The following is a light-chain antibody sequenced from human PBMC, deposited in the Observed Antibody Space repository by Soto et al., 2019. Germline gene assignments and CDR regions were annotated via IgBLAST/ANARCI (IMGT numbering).Light chain of an antibody. CDR3: QKHNSAPHT. CDR1: QSISSG. CDR2: AAS. J-gene: IGKJ5*01. Sequence: DIQMTQSPSSLSASVGDRVTLTCRASQSISSGLAWYQQKPGKVPKLLIYAASTLQAGVPSRFSGSGSGTDFTLTISSLQPEDVATYYCQKHNSAPHTFGQGTRLEIK. V-gene: IGKV1-27*01.